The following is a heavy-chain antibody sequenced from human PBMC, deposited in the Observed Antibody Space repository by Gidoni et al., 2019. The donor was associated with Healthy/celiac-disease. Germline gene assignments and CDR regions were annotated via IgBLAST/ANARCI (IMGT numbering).Heavy chain of an antibody. D-gene: IGHD4-17*01. CDR3: ARGKTYGDYGVYYYYGMDV. Sequence: QVQLVESGGGVVQPGRSLRLSCAASGFTFSSSCMHWVRQAPGKGLEWVAVIWYDGSNKYYADSVKGRFTISRDNSKNTLYLQMNSLRDEDTAVYYCARGKTYGDYGVYYYYGMDVWGQGTTVTVSS. J-gene: IGHJ6*02. CDR2: IWYDGSNK. V-gene: IGHV3-33*01. CDR1: GFTFSSSC.